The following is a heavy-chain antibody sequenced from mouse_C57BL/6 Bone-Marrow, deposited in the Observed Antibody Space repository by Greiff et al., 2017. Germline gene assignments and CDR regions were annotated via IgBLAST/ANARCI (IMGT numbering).Heavy chain of an antibody. V-gene: IGHV1-81*01. Sequence: VQLQQSGAELARPGASVKLSCKASGYTFTSYGISWVKQRTGQGLEWIGEIYPRSGNTDYNEKFKGKDTLTADKSSSTAYMELRILTSEASAVXFCARWITTVPTTSYFDYWGQGTTLTVAS. CDR1: GYTFTSYG. CDR3: ARWITTVPTTSYFDY. CDR2: IYPRSGNT. J-gene: IGHJ2*01. D-gene: IGHD1-1*01.